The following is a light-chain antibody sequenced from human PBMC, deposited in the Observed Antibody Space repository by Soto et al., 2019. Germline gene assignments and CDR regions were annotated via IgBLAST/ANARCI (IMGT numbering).Light chain of an antibody. Sequence: QSALTQPASVSGAPGQSGTISCTGTSSDVGDYNYVCWYQQHPGRAPKLLIFEVSNRPSGVSDRFSGSKSGNTASLIISGLQAEDEATYYCTSYTSKSSLYVFGTGTKVTVL. V-gene: IGLV2-14*01. CDR1: SSDVGDYNY. CDR2: EVS. J-gene: IGLJ1*01. CDR3: TSYTSKSSLYV.